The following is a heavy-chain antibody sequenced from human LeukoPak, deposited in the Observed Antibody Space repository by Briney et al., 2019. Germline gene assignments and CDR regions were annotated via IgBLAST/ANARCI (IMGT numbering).Heavy chain of an antibody. CDR1: GFTFRSYS. CDR2: ISSGSGTI. Sequence: PGGSLRLSCAASGFTFRSYSMNWVRQAPGKGLEWVSYISSGSGTIYYADSVKGRFTISRDNAKNSLYLQMSSLRAEDTALYYCARGYYYDSSAYPGDYWGQGTLVTVSS. D-gene: IGHD3-22*01. J-gene: IGHJ4*02. V-gene: IGHV3-48*04. CDR3: ARGYYYDSSAYPGDY.